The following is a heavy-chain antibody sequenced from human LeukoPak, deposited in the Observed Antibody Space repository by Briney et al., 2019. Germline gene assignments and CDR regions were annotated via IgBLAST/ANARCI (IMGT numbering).Heavy chain of an antibody. CDR1: GVSISSSGYY. CDR3: ARDFRGGYDFWSGYYTPYYFDY. D-gene: IGHD3-3*01. J-gene: IGHJ4*02. V-gene: IGHV4-39*07. CDR2: MYYSGST. Sequence: PSETLSLTCTVSGVSISSSGYYWGWIRQPPGKGLEWIGSMYYSGSTYYNPSLKSQVTISVDTSKNHFSLKLSSVTAADTAVYYCARDFRGGYDFWSGYYTPYYFDYWGQGTLVTVSP.